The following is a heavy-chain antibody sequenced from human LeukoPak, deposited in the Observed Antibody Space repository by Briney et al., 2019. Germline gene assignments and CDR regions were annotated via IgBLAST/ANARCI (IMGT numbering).Heavy chain of an antibody. Sequence: ASVKVSCKASGYTFTGYYMHWVRQAPGQGLEWMGWINPNSGGTNYAQKFQGWVTMTRDTSISTAYMELSRLRSDDTAVYYCARESHSSGWDPFDYWGQGTLVTVPS. CDR1: GYTFTGYY. V-gene: IGHV1-2*04. CDR3: ARESHSSGWDPFDY. CDR2: INPNSGGT. J-gene: IGHJ4*02. D-gene: IGHD6-19*01.